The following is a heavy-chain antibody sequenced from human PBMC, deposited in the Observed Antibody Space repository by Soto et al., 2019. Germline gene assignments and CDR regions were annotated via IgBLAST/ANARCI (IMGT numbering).Heavy chain of an antibody. V-gene: IGHV1-2*02. Sequence: GASVKVSCKASGYTFTGYYMHWVRQAPGQGLEWMGWINPNSGGTNYAQKFQDRVTMTRDTSISITYMELIRLSSDDTAVYYCARGSAAAVSWSDPWGQGTLVTVSS. CDR3: ARGSAAAVSWSDP. J-gene: IGHJ5*02. CDR2: INPNSGGT. CDR1: GYTFTGYY. D-gene: IGHD6-13*01.